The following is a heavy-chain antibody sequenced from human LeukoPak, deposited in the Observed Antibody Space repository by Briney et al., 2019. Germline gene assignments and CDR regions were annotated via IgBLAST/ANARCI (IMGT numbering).Heavy chain of an antibody. CDR3: AKGPGGEYFDY. J-gene: IGHJ4*02. D-gene: IGHD3-16*01. Sequence: GGSLRLSCAASGFTFSSYAMSWVRQAPGKGLEWVSTISGSGGSTYYADSVKGRFTISRDNSKNTLYLQMNSLGAEDTAVYYCAKGPGGEYFDYWGQGTLVTVSS. CDR1: GFTFSSYA. V-gene: IGHV3-23*01. CDR2: ISGSGGST.